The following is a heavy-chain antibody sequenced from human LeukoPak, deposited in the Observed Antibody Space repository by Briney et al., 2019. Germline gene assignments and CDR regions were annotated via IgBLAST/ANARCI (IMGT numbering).Heavy chain of an antibody. J-gene: IGHJ4*02. CDR3: TRVGNYGDYVGRSSY. D-gene: IGHD4-17*01. V-gene: IGHV1-18*01. CDR2: VSGYNGNT. Sequence: ASVKVSCKASGYTFTSYGISWVRQAPGQGLECVGWVSGYNGNTDYAQKLQGRVTMTTDTSTNTAYMELRSLRTDDTAVYYCTRVGNYGDYVGRSSYWGQGTLVSVSS. CDR1: GYTFTSYG.